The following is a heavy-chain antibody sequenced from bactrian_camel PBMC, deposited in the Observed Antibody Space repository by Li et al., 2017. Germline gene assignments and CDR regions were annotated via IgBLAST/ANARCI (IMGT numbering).Heavy chain of an antibody. V-gene: IGHV3S53*01. Sequence: QLVESGGGSVQVGGSLRLSCVSSGDIIGRYCMGWFRQIPDREREGVAGIESDGSTSYADSVKGRFTISRDNAENMLYLQLNSLKTEDTAKYYCGKVPTGSELGQANYWGQGTQVTVS. D-gene: IGHD1*01. J-gene: IGHJ4*01. CDR1: GDIIGRYC. CDR2: IESDGST. CDR3: GKVPTGSELGQANY.